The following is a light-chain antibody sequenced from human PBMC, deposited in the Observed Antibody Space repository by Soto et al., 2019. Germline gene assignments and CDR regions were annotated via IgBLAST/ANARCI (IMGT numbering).Light chain of an antibody. V-gene: IGKV1-5*01. J-gene: IGKJ1*01. CDR3: QQYKSYSWT. CDR2: DAS. Sequence: DIQMTQSPSSLSASVGDRVTITCQASQDISNYLNWYQQKPGKAPKLLIYDASSLESGVPSRFSGSGSGTEFTLTISNPQPADSATYFCQQYKSYSWTFGQGTKVDIK. CDR1: QDISNY.